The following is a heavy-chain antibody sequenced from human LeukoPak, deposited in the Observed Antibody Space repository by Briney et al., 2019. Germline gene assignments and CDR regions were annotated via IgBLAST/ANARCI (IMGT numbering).Heavy chain of an antibody. J-gene: IGHJ4*02. D-gene: IGHD6-13*01. CDR2: INHSGST. CDR1: GGSFSGYY. Sequence: SETLSLTCAVYGGSFSGYYWSWIRQPPRKGLEWIGEINHSGSTNYNPSLKSRVTISVDTSKNQFSLKLSSVTAADTAVYYCARERAHSSSSPFDYWGQGTLVTVSS. CDR3: ARERAHSSSSPFDY. V-gene: IGHV4-34*01.